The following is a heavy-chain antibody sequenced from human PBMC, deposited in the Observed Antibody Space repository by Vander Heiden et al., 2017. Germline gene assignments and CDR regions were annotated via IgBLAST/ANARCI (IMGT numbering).Heavy chain of an antibody. CDR1: GGPISRGGYY. Sequence: QVQLQESGPGLVKPSQTLSLTCTVSGGPISRGGYYWSWIRQHPGKGLEWIGYIYYSGSTYYNPSLKSRVTISVDTSKNQFSLKLSSVTAADTAVYYCARDRRITMVRGATNWFDPWGQGTLVTVSS. CDR3: ARDRRITMVRGATNWFDP. V-gene: IGHV4-31*03. J-gene: IGHJ5*02. CDR2: IYYSGST. D-gene: IGHD3-10*01.